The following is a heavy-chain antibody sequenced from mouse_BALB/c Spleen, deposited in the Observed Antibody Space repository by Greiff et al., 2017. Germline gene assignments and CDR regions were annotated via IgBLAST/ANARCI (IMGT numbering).Heavy chain of an antibody. CDR2: ISSGGSYT. J-gene: IGHJ4*01. CDR3: ARQPYYGSSYDYAMDY. D-gene: IGHD1-1*01. Sequence: EVMLVESGGDLVKPGGSLKLSCAASGFTFSSYGMSWVRQTPDKRLEWVATISSGGSYTYYPDSVKGRFTISRDNAKNTLYLQMSSLKSEDTAMYYCARQPYYGSSYDYAMDYWGQGTSVTVSS. V-gene: IGHV5-6*01. CDR1: GFTFSSYG.